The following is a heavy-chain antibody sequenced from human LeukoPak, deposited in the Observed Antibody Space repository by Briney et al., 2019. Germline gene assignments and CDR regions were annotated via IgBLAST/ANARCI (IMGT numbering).Heavy chain of an antibody. V-gene: IGHV3-21*01. D-gene: IGHD3-16*02. CDR3: ARDHTVSWGSYRYNDY. CDR1: GFTFSSYS. Sequence: KPGGSLRLPCAASGFTFSSYSMNWVRQAPGKGLEWVSSISSSSSYIYYADSVKGRFTISRDNAKNSLYLQMNSLRAEDTAVYYCARDHTVSWGSYRYNDYWGQGTLVTVSS. J-gene: IGHJ4*02. CDR2: ISSSSSYI.